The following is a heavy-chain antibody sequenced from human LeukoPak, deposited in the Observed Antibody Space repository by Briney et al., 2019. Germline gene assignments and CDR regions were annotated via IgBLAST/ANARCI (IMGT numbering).Heavy chain of an antibody. Sequence: SETLSLTCTVSGGSSRSDDYYWSWIRQPPGKGLEWFGYIYYSGSTYYNPSLKSRITMSVDTSKNQFSLKLSSVTAADTAVYYCVRARRLVIDYWGQGTLVTVSS. CDR3: VRARRLVIDY. V-gene: IGHV4-30-4*08. D-gene: IGHD1-26*01. J-gene: IGHJ4*02. CDR2: IYYSGST. CDR1: GGSSRSDDYY.